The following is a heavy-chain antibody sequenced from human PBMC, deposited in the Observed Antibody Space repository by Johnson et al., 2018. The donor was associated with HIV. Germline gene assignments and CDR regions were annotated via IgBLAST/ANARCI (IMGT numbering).Heavy chain of an antibody. CDR2: IGTAGDT. Sequence: ASGFTFSNYDMHWVRQATGKGLEWVSAIGTAGDTYYPGSVKGRFTISRENAKNSLYLQMGSLRAEDMAVYYCARGGRGYSYSYAFDIWGQGTMVTVSS. V-gene: IGHV3-13*01. CDR3: ARGGRGYSYSYAFDI. CDR1: GFTFSNYD. D-gene: IGHD5-18*01. J-gene: IGHJ3*02.